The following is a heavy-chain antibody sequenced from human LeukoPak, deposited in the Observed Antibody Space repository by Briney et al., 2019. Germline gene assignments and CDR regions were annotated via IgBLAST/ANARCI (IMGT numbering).Heavy chain of an antibody. D-gene: IGHD6-13*01. J-gene: IGHJ5*02. CDR2: IWYDGSIK. CDR1: GFTLSSYG. CDR3: ARDADLIGIPASGRSRTCPDS. V-gene: IGHV3-33*01. Sequence: AGRSLRLSCAASGFTLSSYGMHWVRQAPGKGLEWVAVIWYDGSIKYYADSVKGRFTISRDKSKKTLYLQMNSLRAEDTAVYYCARDADLIGIPASGRSRTCPDSWGQGTLVTVSS.